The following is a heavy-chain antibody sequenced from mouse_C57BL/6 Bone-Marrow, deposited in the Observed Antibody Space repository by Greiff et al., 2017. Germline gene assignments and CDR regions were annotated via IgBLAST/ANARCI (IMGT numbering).Heavy chain of an antibody. CDR1: GFTFSSYA. CDR2: ISDGGSYT. CDR3: ARDQRILLYSPPGFAY. J-gene: IGHJ3*01. V-gene: IGHV5-4*01. D-gene: IGHD2-12*01. Sequence: EVKLMESGGGLVKPGGSLKLSCAASGFTFSSYAMSWVRQTPEKRLEWVATISDGGSYTDYPDNVKGRFTISRDNAKNNLYLQRSHLKSEDTAMYYCARDQRILLYSPPGFAYWGQGTLVTVSA.